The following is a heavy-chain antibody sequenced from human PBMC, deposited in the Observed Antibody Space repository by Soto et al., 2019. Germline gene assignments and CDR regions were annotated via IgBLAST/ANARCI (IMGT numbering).Heavy chain of an antibody. CDR3: ARGYSGYDLFPDY. D-gene: IGHD5-12*01. Sequence: SVKVSCKASGGTFSSYAISWVRQAPGQGLEWMGGIIPIFGTADYAQKFQGRVTITADESTSTAYMEPSSLRSEDTAVYYCARGYSGYDLFPDYWGQGTLVTVSS. J-gene: IGHJ4*02. V-gene: IGHV1-69*13. CDR2: IIPIFGTA. CDR1: GGTFSSYA.